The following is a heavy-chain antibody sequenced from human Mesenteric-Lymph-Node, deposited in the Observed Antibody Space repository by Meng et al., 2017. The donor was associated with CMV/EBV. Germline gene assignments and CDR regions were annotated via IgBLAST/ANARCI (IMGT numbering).Heavy chain of an antibody. CDR1: GFTFSSYS. Sequence: GESLKISCAASGFTFSSYSMNWVRQAPGKGLEWVSSISSSSSYIYYADSVKGRFTISRDNAKNSLYLQMNSLRAEDTAVYHCARARGPNYWGQGTLVTVSS. CDR3: ARARGPNY. J-gene: IGHJ4*02. CDR2: ISSSSSYI. V-gene: IGHV3-21*01.